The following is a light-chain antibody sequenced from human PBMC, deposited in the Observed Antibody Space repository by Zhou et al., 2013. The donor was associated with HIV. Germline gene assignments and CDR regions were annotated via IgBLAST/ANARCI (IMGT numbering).Light chain of an antibody. CDR2: KAS. Sequence: DIQMTQSPSTLSASVGDRVTITCRASQSLTSWLAWYQQKPGKAPKLLIYKASTLESGVPSRFSGSGSGTEFTLTISSLQPDDFATYYCQQYNTLVTFGQGTKLEIK. CDR3: QQYNTLVT. V-gene: IGKV1-5*03. CDR1: QSLTSW. J-gene: IGKJ2*01.